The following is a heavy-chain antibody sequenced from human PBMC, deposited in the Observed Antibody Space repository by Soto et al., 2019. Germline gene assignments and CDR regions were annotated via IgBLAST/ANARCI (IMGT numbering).Heavy chain of an antibody. CDR3: ARDGGYGDSYFDY. J-gene: IGHJ4*02. D-gene: IGHD4-17*01. CDR1: GFTFSSYG. CDR2: IWYAGSNK. Sequence: GGSLRLSCVASGFTFSSYGMHWVRQAPGKGLEWVAVIWYAGSNKYYADSVKGRFTISRDNSKNTLYLQMNSLRAEDTAVYYCARDGGYGDSYFDYWGQGTLVTVSS. V-gene: IGHV3-33*01.